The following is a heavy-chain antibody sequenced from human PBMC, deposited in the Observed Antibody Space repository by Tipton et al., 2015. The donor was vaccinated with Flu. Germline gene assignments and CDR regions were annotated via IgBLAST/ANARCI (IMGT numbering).Heavy chain of an antibody. Sequence: SGFAFSSYWILWVRQAPGKGLVWVSRINSDGSSSSYADSVKGRFTISRDNAENTLHLQMNSLRAEDTAVYYCARILSTSSSSFCDFDYWGQGTLVTVSS. J-gene: IGHJ4*02. D-gene: IGHD2-2*01. V-gene: IGHV3-74*01. CDR1: GFAFSSYW. CDR3: ARILSTSSSSFCDFDY. CDR2: INSDGSSS.